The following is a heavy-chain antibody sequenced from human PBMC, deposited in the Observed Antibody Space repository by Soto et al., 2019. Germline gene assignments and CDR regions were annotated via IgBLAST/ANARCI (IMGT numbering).Heavy chain of an antibody. Sequence: QVQLQESGPGLVKPSQTLSLTCIDSGVSISSGDYYWSWIRQPPGQGLEWIGYIYSSGSTYCNPYLRSRATVSADTSKNQFSLELTSVTAADSAVYYCASGGGYDYWGQGALVTVSS. CDR1: GVSISSGDYY. CDR3: ASGGGYDY. V-gene: IGHV4-30-4*01. D-gene: IGHD2-15*01. J-gene: IGHJ4*02. CDR2: IYSSGST.